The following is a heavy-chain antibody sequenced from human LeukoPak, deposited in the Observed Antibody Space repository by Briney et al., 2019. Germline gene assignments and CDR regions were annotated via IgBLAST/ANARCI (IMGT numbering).Heavy chain of an antibody. CDR2: ISAYNGNT. Sequence: ASVKVSCKASGYTFTSYGISWVRQAPGQGLEWMGWISAYNGNTNYAQKFQGRVTMTEDTSTDTAYMELSSLRSEDTAVYYCATGITMVRGVFLDYWGQGTLVTVSS. CDR3: ATGITMVRGVFLDY. J-gene: IGHJ4*02. V-gene: IGHV1-18*01. CDR1: GYTFTSYG. D-gene: IGHD3-10*01.